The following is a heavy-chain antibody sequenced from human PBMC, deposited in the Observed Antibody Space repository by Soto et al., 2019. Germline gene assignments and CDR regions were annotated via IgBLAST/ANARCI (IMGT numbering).Heavy chain of an antibody. CDR3: ARDRASYYYTSGPYCFDY. CDR1: GFTLSDYY. CDR2: ISGSGDTI. J-gene: IGHJ4*02. V-gene: IGHV3-11*01. Sequence: VGSLRLSCAASGFTLSDYYMSWIRQAPGKGLEWVSYISGSGDTIYYADSVKGRFTISRDNAKKSLYLQVNSLRAEDTAVYYCARDRASYYYTSGPYCFDYWGQGTLVTVSS. D-gene: IGHD3-10*01.